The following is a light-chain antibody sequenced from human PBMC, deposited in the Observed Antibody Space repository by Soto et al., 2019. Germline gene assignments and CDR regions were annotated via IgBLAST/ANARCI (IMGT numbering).Light chain of an antibody. V-gene: IGKV4-1*01. CDR2: WAS. CDR3: EQYYDPPYT. CDR1: HNLLSSFSKKNL. J-gene: IGKJ2*01. Sequence: DIVMTQSPDSLALSLGERAVINRKSSHNLLSSFSKKNLLAWYQKKEGQPPRLLIFWASTRESVVPDRFSGSGSGTDFTLTISSLQAEDVAVYYCEQYYDPPYTFGQGTKVEV.